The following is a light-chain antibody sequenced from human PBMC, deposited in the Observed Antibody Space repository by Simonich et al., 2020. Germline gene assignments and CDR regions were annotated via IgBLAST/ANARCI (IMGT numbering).Light chain of an antibody. CDR3: SSYTSSSLVV. CDR1: SSDVGGYNY. Sequence: QSALTQPPSASGSPGQSVTISCTGTSSDVGGYNYVSWYQQHPGKAPKLMIYEVSKRPSGVPGRFYGSKSGNTSSLTVSGLQAEDEADYYCSSYTSSSLVVFGGGTKLTVL. J-gene: IGLJ2*01. CDR2: EVS. V-gene: IGLV2-8*01.